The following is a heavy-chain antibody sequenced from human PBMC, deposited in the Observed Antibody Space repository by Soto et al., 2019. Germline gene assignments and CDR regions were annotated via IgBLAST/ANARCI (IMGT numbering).Heavy chain of an antibody. Sequence: WGSLRLSCVASGVTLTTNAIDWFRHSPLKGLEWVSFISGDDGSGNYADSVKGRFTISRDNSKNTLYLQMNSLRAEDTAIYYCVKEASGWKSRGSFDLWGRGTMVTVSS. V-gene: IGHV3-23*01. D-gene: IGHD6-19*01. J-gene: IGHJ3*01. CDR1: GVTLTTNA. CDR3: VKEASGWKSRGSFDL. CDR2: ISGDDGSG.